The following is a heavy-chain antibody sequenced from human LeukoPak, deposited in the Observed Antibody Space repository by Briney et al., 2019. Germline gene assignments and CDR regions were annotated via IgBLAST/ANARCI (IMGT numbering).Heavy chain of an antibody. Sequence: LGESLKISCKGSGYSFTSYWIGWVRQMPGKGLEWMGIIYPGDSDTRYSPSFQGQVTISADKSISTAYLQWSSLKASDTDMYYCARVMGATVGAFDIWGQGTMVTVSS. CDR3: ARVMGATVGAFDI. CDR2: IYPGDSDT. CDR1: GYSFTSYW. J-gene: IGHJ3*02. V-gene: IGHV5-51*01. D-gene: IGHD1-26*01.